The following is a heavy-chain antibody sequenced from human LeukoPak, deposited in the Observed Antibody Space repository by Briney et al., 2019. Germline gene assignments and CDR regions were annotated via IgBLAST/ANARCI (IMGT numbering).Heavy chain of an antibody. D-gene: IGHD3/OR15-3a*01. CDR3: ARLRTGYYYYYMDV. V-gene: IGHV4-39*01. Sequence: SETLSLTCTVSGGSISSSSYYWGWIRQPPGKGLEWIGSIYYSGSTNYNLSLKSRVTISVDTSKNQCSLKLSSVTAADTAVYYCARLRTGYYYYYMDVWGKGTTVTVSS. J-gene: IGHJ6*03. CDR2: IYYSGST. CDR1: GGSISSSSYY.